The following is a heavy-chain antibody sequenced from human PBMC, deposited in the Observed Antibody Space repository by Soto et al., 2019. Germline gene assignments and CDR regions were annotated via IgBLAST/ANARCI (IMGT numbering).Heavy chain of an antibody. CDR3: AVGEETGTPYFGN. V-gene: IGHV3-21*01. J-gene: IGHJ4*02. CDR1: GFTFSSYS. D-gene: IGHD1-7*01. Sequence: EVQLLESGGGLVKPGGSLRLSCTASGFTFSSYSMNWVRRAPGKGLEWVSSISSSSSFIYSAGSVKGRFTISRDNAKNSLYLQMNSLRAEDTAVYYYAVGEETGTPYFGNWGQGTLVTVSS. CDR2: ISSSSSFI.